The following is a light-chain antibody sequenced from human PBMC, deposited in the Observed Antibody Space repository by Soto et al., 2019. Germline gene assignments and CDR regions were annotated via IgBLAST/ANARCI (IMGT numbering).Light chain of an antibody. Sequence: QSVLTQPPSVSGTPGQRVTISCSGSSSNIGSNYVYWYQQLPGTAPKLLIYRNNQRPSGVPDRFSGSKSGTSASLAISGRRSEDEADYYCAAWDDSLSGAVFGGGTQLTVL. CDR2: RNN. CDR1: SSNIGSNY. J-gene: IGLJ7*01. CDR3: AAWDDSLSGAV. V-gene: IGLV1-47*01.